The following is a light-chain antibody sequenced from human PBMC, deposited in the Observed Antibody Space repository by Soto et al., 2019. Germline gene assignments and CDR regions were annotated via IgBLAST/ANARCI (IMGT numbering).Light chain of an antibody. Sequence: QLVLTQSPSASASRGDSVKLTCTRSSEHSAYAIGWHQQQPENGPRYLMKVNSDGSHSKGDVIPDRFSGSSSGAERYFTISSLQAEDEADYYCQTWGAFIKEVVFGGGTKLTVL. CDR1: SEHSAYA. V-gene: IGLV4-69*01. CDR3: QTWGAFIKEVV. CDR2: VNSDGSH. J-gene: IGLJ2*01.